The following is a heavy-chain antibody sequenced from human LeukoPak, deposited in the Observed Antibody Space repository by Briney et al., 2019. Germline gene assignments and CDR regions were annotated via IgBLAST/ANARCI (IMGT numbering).Heavy chain of an antibody. Sequence: GGSLRLSCAASGFTFSSYWMSWVRQAPGEGLEWVANIKRDGSEKYYVDSVKGRFTISRDNAKNSLYLQMNSLRAEDTAVYYCARAGADSSSWYSAIYYYYYYMDVWGKGTTVTVSS. D-gene: IGHD6-13*01. V-gene: IGHV3-7*01. CDR1: GFTFSSYW. J-gene: IGHJ6*03. CDR3: ARAGADSSSWYSAIYYYYYYMDV. CDR2: IKRDGSEK.